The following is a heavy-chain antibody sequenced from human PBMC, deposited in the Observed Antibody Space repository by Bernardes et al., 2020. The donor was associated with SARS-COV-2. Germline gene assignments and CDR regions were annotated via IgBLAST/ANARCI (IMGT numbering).Heavy chain of an antibody. D-gene: IGHD3-10*01. V-gene: IGHV3-30*18. CDR3: AKERGYYGSGTYYNFLDL. J-gene: IGHJ5*02. CDR2: ISYDESHK. CDR1: EFMFMSYG. Sequence: GGSLRLSCAASEFMFMSYGMHWVRQAPGKGLEWVAVISYDESHKYYADSVKGRFTISRDNSKNTLYLQMNSLRAEDTAMYYCAKERGYYGSGTYYNFLDLWGQGTLVSVSS.